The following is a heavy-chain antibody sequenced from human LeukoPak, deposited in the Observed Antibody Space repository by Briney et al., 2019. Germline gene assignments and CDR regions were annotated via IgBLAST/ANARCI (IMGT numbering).Heavy chain of an antibody. CDR2: ISGIGGST. CDR3: AAGYYYYGMDF. J-gene: IGHJ6*02. Sequence: GGSLRLSCAASGFTFGTYAMSWVRQAPGKGLEWVSAISGIGGSTYYADSVKGRFTISRDDSKNTLYLQMNSLRAEDTAVYYCAAGYYYYGMDFWGQGTTVTVSS. V-gene: IGHV3-23*01. CDR1: GFTFGTYA. D-gene: IGHD6-13*01.